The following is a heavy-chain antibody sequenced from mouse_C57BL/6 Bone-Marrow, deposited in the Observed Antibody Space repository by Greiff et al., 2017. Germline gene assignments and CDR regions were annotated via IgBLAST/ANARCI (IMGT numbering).Heavy chain of an antibody. J-gene: IGHJ3*01. Sequence: VQLQQSGAELVKPGASVKMSCKASGYTFTSYWITWVKQRPGQGLEWIGDIYPGSGSTNYNEKFKSKATLTVDTSSSTAYMQLSSLTSEDSAVYYCARGGYYRAWFAYWGQGTLVTVSA. CDR3: ARGGYYRAWFAY. V-gene: IGHV1-55*01. CDR2: IYPGSGST. CDR1: GYTFTSYW. D-gene: IGHD2-3*01.